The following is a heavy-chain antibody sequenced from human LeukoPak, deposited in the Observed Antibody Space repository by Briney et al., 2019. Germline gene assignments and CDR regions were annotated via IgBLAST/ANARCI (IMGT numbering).Heavy chain of an antibody. J-gene: IGHJ5*02. CDR3: ARGRYCSSTSCYNWFDP. Sequence: ASVKVSCKASGYTFTSYYMHWVRQAPGQGLEWMGIINPSGGSTSYAQKFQGRVTMTRDTSTSTVYMELGSLRSEDTAVYYCARGRYCSSTSCYNWFDPWGQGTLVTVSP. D-gene: IGHD2-2*01. CDR2: INPSGGST. V-gene: IGHV1-46*01. CDR1: GYTFTSYY.